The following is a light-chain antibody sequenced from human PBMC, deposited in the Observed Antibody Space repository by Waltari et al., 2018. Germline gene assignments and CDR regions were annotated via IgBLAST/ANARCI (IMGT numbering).Light chain of an antibody. CDR2: KDN. Sequence: SYELTQPPSVSVSPGQTASTTCSGYALPNKYAYWYQQTSGQAPVVIVYKDNERPSGILQRFFGYASGKIVTWTISEVEAADVADYYCRSADSGSKFHVFGGVTKLSVL. J-gene: IGLJ2*01. V-gene: IGLV3-25*03. CDR3: RSADSGSKFHV. CDR1: ALPNKY.